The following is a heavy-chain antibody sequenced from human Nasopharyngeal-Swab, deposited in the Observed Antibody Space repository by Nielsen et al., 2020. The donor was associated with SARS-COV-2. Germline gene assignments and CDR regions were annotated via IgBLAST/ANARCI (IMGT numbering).Heavy chain of an antibody. CDR2: IGTAGDT. J-gene: IGHJ3*02. Sequence: SLKISFEASELPFISYNSHWVGQATGKGLEWVSAIGTAGDTYYPGSVKGRFTISRENAKNSLYLQMNSLRAGDTAVYYCARGNQWLRYAFDIWGQGTMVTVSS. D-gene: IGHD6-19*01. CDR3: ARGNQWLRYAFDI. CDR1: ELPFISYN. V-gene: IGHV3-13*01.